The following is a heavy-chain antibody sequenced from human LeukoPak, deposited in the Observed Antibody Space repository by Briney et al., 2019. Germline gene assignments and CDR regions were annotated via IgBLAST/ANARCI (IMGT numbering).Heavy chain of an antibody. J-gene: IGHJ5*02. CDR3: ASPLLWFGIRT. Sequence: TGGSLRLXCAASGFTFSDYYMSWIRQAPGKGLEWVSYISSSGSTIYYADSVKGRFTISRDNAKNSLYLQMNSLRAEDTAVYYCASPLLWFGIRTWGQGTLVTVSS. D-gene: IGHD3-10*01. V-gene: IGHV3-11*04. CDR1: GFTFSDYY. CDR2: ISSSGSTI.